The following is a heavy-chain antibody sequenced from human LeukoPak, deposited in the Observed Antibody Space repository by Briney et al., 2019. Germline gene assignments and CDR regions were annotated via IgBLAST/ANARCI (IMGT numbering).Heavy chain of an antibody. V-gene: IGHV3-7*01. Sequence: GGSLRLSFAVSGFTFTDYWMNWVRQAPGKGLEWVASIRQDGSEKTYVDSVKGRFTISRDNTKNSLSLQVNSLRVEDTAVYYCARDGTAAGLYFDLWGQGTLVTVSS. CDR3: ARDGTAAGLYFDL. CDR1: GFTFTDYW. CDR2: IRQDGSEK. J-gene: IGHJ4*01. D-gene: IGHD6-13*01.